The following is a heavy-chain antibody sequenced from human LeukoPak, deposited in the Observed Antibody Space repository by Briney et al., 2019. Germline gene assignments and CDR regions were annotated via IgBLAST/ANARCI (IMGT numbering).Heavy chain of an antibody. D-gene: IGHD3-3*01. CDR2: IIPIFGTA. Sequence: GASVTVSCKASGGTFSSYAISWVRQAPGQGLEWMGGIIPIFGTANYAQKFQGRVTITADESTNTAYMELSSLRSEDTAVYYCARGSSLGVAPDWGQGTLVTVSS. J-gene: IGHJ4*02. CDR1: GGTFSSYA. CDR3: ARGSSLGVAPD. V-gene: IGHV1-69*13.